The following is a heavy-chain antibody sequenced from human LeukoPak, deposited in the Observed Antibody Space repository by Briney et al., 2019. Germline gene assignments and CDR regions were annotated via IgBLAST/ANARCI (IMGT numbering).Heavy chain of an antibody. J-gene: IGHJ4*02. Sequence: SVKVSCRASGGTFNSYAISWVRQAPGQGLEWMGGIIPIFGTANYAQKFQDRVTITADESTSTAYMELSSLRSEDTAVYYCARNRQQLGFDYWGQGTLVTVSS. D-gene: IGHD6-13*01. CDR1: GGTFNSYA. CDR2: IIPIFGTA. CDR3: ARNRQQLGFDY. V-gene: IGHV1-69*13.